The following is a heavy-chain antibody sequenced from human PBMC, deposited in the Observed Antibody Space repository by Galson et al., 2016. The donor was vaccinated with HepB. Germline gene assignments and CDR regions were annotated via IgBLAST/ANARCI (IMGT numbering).Heavy chain of an antibody. V-gene: IGHV4-39*01. CDR1: GGSISGNPYY. D-gene: IGHD6-6*01. J-gene: IGHJ4*02. Sequence: SETLSLTCTVSGGSISGNPYYWAWIRQPPGKGLAWIGSISYDGGTDYTASLRSRVTISVDTSKNQFSLRLDSVTAADTAFYYCARLYSTSSGVATGFDYWGQGTLVTISS. CDR2: ISYDGGT. CDR3: ARLYSTSSGVATGFDY.